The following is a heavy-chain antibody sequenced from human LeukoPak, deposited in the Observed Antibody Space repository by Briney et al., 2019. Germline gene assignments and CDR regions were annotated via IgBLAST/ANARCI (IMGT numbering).Heavy chain of an antibody. Sequence: GGTLRLSCAASGFSFSSYGISWVRQAPGKGLEWVSAISASGGTTYYADSVKGRFTISRDNSKNTLYLQMNSLSAEDTAVYYCAKNGDRGAYCSGGSCYPYYYYYMDVWGKGTTVTISS. V-gene: IGHV3-23*01. J-gene: IGHJ6*03. CDR3: AKNGDRGAYCSGGSCYPYYYYYMDV. D-gene: IGHD2-15*01. CDR1: GFSFSSYG. CDR2: ISASGGTT.